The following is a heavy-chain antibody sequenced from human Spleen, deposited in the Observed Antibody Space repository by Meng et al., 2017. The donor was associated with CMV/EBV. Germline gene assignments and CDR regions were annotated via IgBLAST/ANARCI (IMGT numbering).Heavy chain of an antibody. Sequence: TGDYLHWVRKAHGQGLEWMGWLNPNSGDTNYAQKFQGRVTMTRDTSIRTAYMEMRRLTSDDTALYYCARGKDSVVVVAATRGVWFDPWGQGTLVTVSS. CDR2: LNPNSGDT. CDR3: ARGKDSVVVVAATRGVWFDP. J-gene: IGHJ5*02. V-gene: IGHV1-2*02. CDR1: TGDY. D-gene: IGHD2-15*01.